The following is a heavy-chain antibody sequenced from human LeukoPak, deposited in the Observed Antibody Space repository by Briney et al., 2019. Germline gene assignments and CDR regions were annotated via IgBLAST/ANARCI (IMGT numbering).Heavy chain of an antibody. Sequence: GGSLRLSCAASGFTFSSYSMNWVRQAPGKGLEWVSSISSSSSYIYYADSVKGRFTISRDNAKNSLYLQMNSLRSEDTAVYYCARDPDSLGYCSSTSCSRGDYWGQGTLVTVSS. CDR2: ISSSSSYI. V-gene: IGHV3-21*01. CDR1: GFTFSSYS. J-gene: IGHJ4*02. CDR3: ARDPDSLGYCSSTSCSRGDY. D-gene: IGHD2-2*01.